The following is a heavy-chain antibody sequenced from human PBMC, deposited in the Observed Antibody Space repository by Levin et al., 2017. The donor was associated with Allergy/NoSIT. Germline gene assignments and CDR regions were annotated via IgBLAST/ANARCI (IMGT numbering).Heavy chain of an antibody. CDR2: ISWNSGSI. J-gene: IGHJ2*01. V-gene: IGHV3-9*01. CDR3: AKDISQWLRHWYFDL. CDR1: GFTFDDYA. Sequence: SLKISCAASGFTFDDYAMHWVRQAPGKGLEWVSGISWNSGSIGYADSVKGRFTISRDNAKNSLYLQMNSLRAEDTALYYCAKDISQWLRHWYFDLWGRGTLVTVSS. D-gene: IGHD5-12*01.